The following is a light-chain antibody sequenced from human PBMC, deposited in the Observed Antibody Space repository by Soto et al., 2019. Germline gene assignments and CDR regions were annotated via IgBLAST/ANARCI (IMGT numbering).Light chain of an antibody. Sequence: QSVLTQAASVSGSPGQSITISCVGTSSDIGDYNYVSWYQQHPGKVPKVIIYDVSNRPSGVSYRFSATKSGNTASLTISGLQAEDEADYYCCSYTRRGTLIFGTGTKLTVL. CDR2: DVS. V-gene: IGLV2-14*01. J-gene: IGLJ1*01. CDR1: SSDIGDYNY. CDR3: CSYTRRGTLI.